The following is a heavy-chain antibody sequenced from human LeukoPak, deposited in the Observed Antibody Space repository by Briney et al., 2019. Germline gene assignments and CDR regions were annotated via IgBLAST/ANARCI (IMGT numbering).Heavy chain of an antibody. CDR1: GFTFSSYS. V-gene: IGHV3-21*01. Sequence: PGGSLRLSCAASGFTFSSYSMNWVRQAPGRGLEWVSSISSTGSYIYYADSVKGRFTISRDNAKNSLYLQVNSLRAPDTAVYYCARDDYYESSGYATWIDYWGQGTLVTVSS. D-gene: IGHD3-22*01. J-gene: IGHJ4*02. CDR2: ISSTGSYI. CDR3: ARDDYYESSGYATWIDY.